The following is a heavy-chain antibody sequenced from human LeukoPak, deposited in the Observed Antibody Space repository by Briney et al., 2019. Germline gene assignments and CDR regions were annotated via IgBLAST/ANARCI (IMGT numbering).Heavy chain of an antibody. CDR3: ARVEVVARFDY. Sequence: SETLSLTCTVSGGSISSSSFYWGWIRQPPGKGLEWIGGIYYSGNTYYNPSLKSRVTMSVDTSKNQFSLKVSSVTAADTAVYYCARVEVVARFDYWGQGTLVTVSS. CDR1: GGSISSSSFY. V-gene: IGHV4-39*07. CDR2: IYYSGNT. D-gene: IGHD3-22*01. J-gene: IGHJ4*02.